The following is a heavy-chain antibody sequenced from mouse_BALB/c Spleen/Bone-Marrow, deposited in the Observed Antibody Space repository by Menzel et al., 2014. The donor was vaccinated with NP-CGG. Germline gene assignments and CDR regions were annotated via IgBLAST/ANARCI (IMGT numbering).Heavy chain of an antibody. J-gene: IGHJ2*01. CDR2: IRNKANGYTT. CDR1: GFTFTDYY. CDR3: ARDKGRVFFDY. Sequence: EVKLVESGGGLVQPGGSLRLSCATSGFTFTDYYMNWVRQPPGKALEWLGFIRNKANGYTTEYSASVKSRFTISRDNSQNILYLQMSTLRADDSATYYCARDKGRVFFDYWGQGTTLTVSS. V-gene: IGHV7-3*02.